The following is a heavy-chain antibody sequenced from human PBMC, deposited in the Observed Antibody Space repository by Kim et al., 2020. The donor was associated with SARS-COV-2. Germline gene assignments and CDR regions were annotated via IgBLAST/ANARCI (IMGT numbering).Heavy chain of an antibody. D-gene: IGHD4-17*01. Sequence: GGSLRLSCSASGFTFSSYAMHWVRQAPGKGLEYVSAISSNGGSTYYADSVKGRFTISRDNSKNTLYLQMSSLRAEDTAVYYCVKLRETTVTTGYFDLWGRGTLVTVSS. CDR2: ISSNGGST. J-gene: IGHJ2*01. CDR1: GFTFSSYA. V-gene: IGHV3-64D*09. CDR3: VKLRETTVTTGYFDL.